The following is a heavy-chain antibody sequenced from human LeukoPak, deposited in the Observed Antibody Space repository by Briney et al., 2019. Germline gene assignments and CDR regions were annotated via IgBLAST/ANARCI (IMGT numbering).Heavy chain of an antibody. CDR2: INSEMNLR. D-gene: IGHD1-1*01. CDR1: GFNFGSYA. Sequence: GGSLRLSCAASGFNFGSYAMNWVRQAPGKGLEWISHINSEMNLRDYADSVKGRFTISRDNAKHSVDLRMSSLRDEDTAVYYCVRDHNWAFDYWGQGILVTVSS. CDR3: VRDHNWAFDY. J-gene: IGHJ4*02. V-gene: IGHV3-48*02.